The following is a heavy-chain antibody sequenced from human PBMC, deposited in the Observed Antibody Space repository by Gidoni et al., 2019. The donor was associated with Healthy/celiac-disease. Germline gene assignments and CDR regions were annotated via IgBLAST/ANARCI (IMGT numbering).Heavy chain of an antibody. CDR3: ARAPRARNKNWFDP. Sequence: QVQLQQWGAGLLKPSETLSLTCAVYGGSCSGYYWSWIRQPPGTGLEWIGELNHSGSTNYNPSLKSRVTISVDTSKNQFSLKLSSVTAADTAVYYCARAPRARNKNWFDPWGQGTLVTVSS. CDR2: LNHSGST. CDR1: GGSCSGYY. J-gene: IGHJ5*02. D-gene: IGHD6-6*01. V-gene: IGHV4-34*01.